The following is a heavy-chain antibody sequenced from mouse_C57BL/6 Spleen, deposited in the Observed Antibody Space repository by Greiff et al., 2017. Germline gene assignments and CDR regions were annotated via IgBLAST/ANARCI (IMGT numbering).Heavy chain of an antibody. V-gene: IGHV1-43*01. Sequence: EVQLQQSGPELVKPGASVKISCKASGYSFTGDYMHWVKQSSEKSLEWIGEINPSTGGTSYNQKFKGKATLTVDKSSITAYMQLKSLTSEDSAVYYCASRVGSSSFWYFDVWGTGTTVTVSS. CDR1: GYSFTGDY. D-gene: IGHD1-1*01. CDR3: ASRVGSSSFWYFDV. CDR2: INPSTGGT. J-gene: IGHJ1*03.